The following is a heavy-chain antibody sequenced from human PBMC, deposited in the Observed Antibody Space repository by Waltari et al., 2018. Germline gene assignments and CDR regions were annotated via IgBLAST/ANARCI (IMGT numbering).Heavy chain of an antibody. CDR2: IIPIFGTA. CDR1: GGTFSIYA. Sequence: QVQLVQSGAEVKTPGSSVKVSCKASGGTFSIYALSWVRQAPGQGLEWMGGIIPIFGTANYAQKFQGRVTITADESTSTAYMELSSLRSEDTAVYYCARGAPDYGSGPDWFDPWGQGTLVTVSS. CDR3: ARGAPDYGSGPDWFDP. D-gene: IGHD3-10*01. V-gene: IGHV1-69*01. J-gene: IGHJ5*02.